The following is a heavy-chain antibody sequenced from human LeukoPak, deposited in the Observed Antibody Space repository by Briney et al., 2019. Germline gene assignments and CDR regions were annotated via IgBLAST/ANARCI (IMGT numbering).Heavy chain of an antibody. D-gene: IGHD2-15*01. J-gene: IGHJ4*02. Sequence: ASVKVSCKASGYTFTNYAMNWVRQAPRQGLEWMGWISGYNGNTHYAQKLQDRVTMTTDTSTTTANMELRSLRSDDTAVYYCAREGGGYGGYDYWGQGTLVTVSS. CDR2: ISGYNGNT. CDR3: AREGGGYGGYDY. V-gene: IGHV1-18*01. CDR1: GYTFTNYA.